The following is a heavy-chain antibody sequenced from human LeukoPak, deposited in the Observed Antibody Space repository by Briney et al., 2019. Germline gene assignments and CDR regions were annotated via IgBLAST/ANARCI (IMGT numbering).Heavy chain of an antibody. J-gene: IGHJ4*02. CDR2: IYSGGST. V-gene: IGHV3-53*05. CDR3: AKDIVATIPYYFDY. CDR1: GFTVSSNY. D-gene: IGHD5-12*01. Sequence: GGSLRLSCAASGFTVSSNYMSWVRQAPGKGLEWVSVIYSGGSTYYADSVKGRFTISRDNSKNTLYLQMNSLRAEDTAVYYCAKDIVATIPYYFDYWGQGTLVTVSS.